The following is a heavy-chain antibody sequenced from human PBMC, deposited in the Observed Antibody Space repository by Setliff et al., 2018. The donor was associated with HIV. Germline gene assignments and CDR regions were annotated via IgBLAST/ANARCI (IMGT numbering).Heavy chain of an antibody. D-gene: IGHD4-17*01. V-gene: IGHV3-15*01. CDR3: TTDPDYGDP. Sequence: PVGSLRLSCAASGFTFSDAWMSWVRQGPGKGLEWIGRIKSKTDGGTTDYAAPVKGRFTISRDDSKNTLYLQMNGLKTEDTAVYYCTTDPDYGDPWGQGTLVTVSS. CDR1: GFTFSDAW. CDR2: IKSKTDGGTT. J-gene: IGHJ4*02.